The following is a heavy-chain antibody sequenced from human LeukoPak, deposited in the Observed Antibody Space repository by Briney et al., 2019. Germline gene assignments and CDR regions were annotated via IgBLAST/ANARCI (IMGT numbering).Heavy chain of an antibody. CDR1: GFTFDDYA. D-gene: IGHD6-13*01. CDR2: ISWNSGSI. J-gene: IGHJ2*01. Sequence: PGRSLRLSCAASGFTFDDYAMHWVRQAPGKGLEWVSGISWNSGSIGYADSVKGRFTISRDNAKNSLYLQMNSLRAEDTALYYCAKDAGTQSVLDGWYFDLWGRGTLVTVSS. CDR3: AKDAGTQSVLDGWYFDL. V-gene: IGHV3-9*01.